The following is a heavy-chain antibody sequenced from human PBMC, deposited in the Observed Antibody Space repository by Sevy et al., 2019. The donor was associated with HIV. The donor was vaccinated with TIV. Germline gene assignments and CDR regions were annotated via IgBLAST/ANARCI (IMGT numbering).Heavy chain of an antibody. CDR1: GFTFNTYT. D-gene: IGHD3-10*01. CDR2: ISSSGNYI. CDR3: ARSYGSGSWEAFDI. J-gene: IGHJ3*02. V-gene: IGHV3-21*01. Sequence: GGSLRLSCAASGFTFNTYTMNWVRQAPGEGLEWVSSISSSGNYIYYADSVKGRFTISRDNAKNSLFLQMNNLRAEDTAVYYCARSYGSGSWEAFDIWGQGTMVTVSS.